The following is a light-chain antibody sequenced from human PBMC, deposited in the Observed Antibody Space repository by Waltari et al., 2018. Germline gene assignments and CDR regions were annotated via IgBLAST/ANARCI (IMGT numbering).Light chain of an antibody. J-gene: IGKJ2*01. CDR3: LKYNNWPPGYT. Sequence: RVMTQSPVTLSVSPGERATVPCRASHIFTSNVAWYQLKPGQAPRLLIDGASTRDTGIPARFSASASGTEFSLIISSLQSEDVAVYYCLKYNNWPPGYTFGQGTRLEIK. CDR2: GAS. V-gene: IGKV3-15*01. CDR1: HIFTSN.